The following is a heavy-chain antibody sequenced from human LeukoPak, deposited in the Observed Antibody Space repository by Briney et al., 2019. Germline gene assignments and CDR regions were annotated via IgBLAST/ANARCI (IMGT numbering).Heavy chain of an antibody. Sequence: LSLTCAVYGGSFSAYYWSWIRQAPGKGLEWVSSISSSSSNIYYADSVKGRFTISRDNAKNSLYLQMNSLRVEDTAVYYCASLNVYYYGSGTDYWGQGTLVTVSS. CDR1: GGSFSAYY. CDR3: ASLNVYYYGSGTDY. CDR2: ISSSSSNI. J-gene: IGHJ4*02. D-gene: IGHD3-10*01. V-gene: IGHV3-11*04.